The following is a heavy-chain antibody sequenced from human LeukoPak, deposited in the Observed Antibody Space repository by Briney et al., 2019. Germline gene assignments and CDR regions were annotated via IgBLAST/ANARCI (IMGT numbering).Heavy chain of an antibody. CDR3: ARDRLAATGRWFDP. Sequence: SETLSLTCSVSGGSVSSSSNYWGWIRQPPGKGLEWIGTISYTGSTYYSPSLKSRVTISVDTSKNQFSLKLSSVTAADTAVYYCARDRLAATGRWFDPWGQGTLVTVSS. V-gene: IGHV4-39*07. CDR2: ISYTGST. CDR1: GGSVSSSSNY. J-gene: IGHJ5*02. D-gene: IGHD2-15*01.